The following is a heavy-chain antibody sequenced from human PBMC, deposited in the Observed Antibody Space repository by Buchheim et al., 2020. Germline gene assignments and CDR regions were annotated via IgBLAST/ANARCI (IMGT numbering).Heavy chain of an antibody. CDR2: ISSSGSTI. Sequence: EVQLVESGGGLVQPGGSLRLSCAASGFTFSSYGMNWVRQAPGKGLEWVSYISSSGSTIYYADSVKGRFTISRDNAKNSLYLQMNSLRAEDTAVYYCARFIAVAGHYYYGMDVWGQGTT. CDR3: ARFIAVAGHYYYGMDV. J-gene: IGHJ6*02. CDR1: GFTFSSYG. D-gene: IGHD6-19*01. V-gene: IGHV3-48*03.